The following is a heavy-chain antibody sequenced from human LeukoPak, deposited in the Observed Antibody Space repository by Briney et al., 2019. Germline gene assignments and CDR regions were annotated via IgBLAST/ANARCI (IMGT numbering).Heavy chain of an antibody. V-gene: IGHV1-18*01. CDR1: GFVFTSYG. D-gene: IGHD1-1*01. CDR3: ARELHVERDDY. J-gene: IGHJ4*02. Sequence: ASVKVSCKASGFVFTSYGFTWVRQAPGQGLEWMGWISANDGKTHYSEKHQGGVTMSTDTVTSTAYMELRSLGSDDTAVYYCARELHVERDDYWGQGTLVTVSS. CDR2: ISANDGKT.